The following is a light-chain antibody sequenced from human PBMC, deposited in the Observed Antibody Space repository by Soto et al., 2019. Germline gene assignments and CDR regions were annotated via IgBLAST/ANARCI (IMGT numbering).Light chain of an antibody. CDR3: QQYGRSPT. Sequence: EIVLTQSPGTLSLSPGERATLSCRASQSVSSSYLAWYQQKPGQAPRLLIDGASSRATGIPDRFSGSGSGTDFTLTISRLEPEDFAVYYCQQYGRSPTFGGGTKVEIK. CDR1: QSVSSSY. V-gene: IGKV3-20*01. CDR2: GAS. J-gene: IGKJ4*02.